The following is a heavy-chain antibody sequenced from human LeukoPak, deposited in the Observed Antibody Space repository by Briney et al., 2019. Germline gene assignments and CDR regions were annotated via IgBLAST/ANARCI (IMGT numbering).Heavy chain of an antibody. V-gene: IGHV3-7*01. D-gene: IGHD4-17*01. CDR3: SSRVDDYGDNDYFDC. CDR2: IKQDGSEK. Sequence: PGGSLRPSCAAFGSTFTIYWMSWVRQAPGKGLGWVATIKQDGSEKYYVDSVKGRFTISSDSAKNSLYLQMNSLRAQDTAVYYCSSRVDDYGDNDYFDCWGQGTLVTVSS. J-gene: IGHJ4*02. CDR1: GSTFTIYW.